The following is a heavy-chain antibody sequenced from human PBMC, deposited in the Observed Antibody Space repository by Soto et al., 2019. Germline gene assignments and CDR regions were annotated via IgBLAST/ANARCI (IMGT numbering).Heavy chain of an antibody. CDR3: ARGPHTSVNTRGIVGFDP. J-gene: IGHJ5*02. CDR2: MNPNSGNT. CDR1: AYTFTSYD. V-gene: IGHV1-8*01. Sequence: QVQLVQSGAEVEKPGASVKVSCKASAYTFTSYDINWVRQATGQGLEWMGWMNPNSGNTGYAQKFQGGVTKTRNTLINPAYVELSSLSSADTAVYYCARGPHTSVNTRGIVGFDPWGQGTLVTVSS. D-gene: IGHD4-17*01.